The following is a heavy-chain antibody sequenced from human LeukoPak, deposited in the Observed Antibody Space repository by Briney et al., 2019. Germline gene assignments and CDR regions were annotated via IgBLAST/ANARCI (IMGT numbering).Heavy chain of an antibody. CDR2: ISSDDNNK. V-gene: IGHV3-30-3*01. CDR1: GLTLSREG. J-gene: IGHJ4*02. D-gene: IGHD4-17*01. CDR3: ARDIGGLDGDGLDY. Sequence: PGGSLRLSCVASGLTLSREGLHWVRQAPGKGLEWVAVISSDDNNKYYADSVKGRFTISRDNSMNTLYLQMNSLRADDTALYYCARDIGGLDGDGLDYWGQGTLVTVSS.